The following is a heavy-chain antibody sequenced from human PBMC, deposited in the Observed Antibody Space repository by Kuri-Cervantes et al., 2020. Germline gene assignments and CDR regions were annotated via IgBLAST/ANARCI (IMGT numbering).Heavy chain of an antibody. Sequence: SVKVSCKASGGTFSSYAISWVRQAPGQGLEWMGGIIPIFGTANYAQKFQGRVTITADESTSTAYMELSSLRSEDTAVYYCARRFNNHHKYYYYGMDVWGQGTTVTDSS. CDR1: GGTFSSYA. J-gene: IGHJ6*02. D-gene: IGHD1-14*01. CDR2: IIPIFGTA. V-gene: IGHV1-69*13. CDR3: ARRFNNHHKYYYYGMDV.